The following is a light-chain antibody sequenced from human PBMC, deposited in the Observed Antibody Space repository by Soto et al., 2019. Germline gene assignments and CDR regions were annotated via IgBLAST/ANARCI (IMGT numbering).Light chain of an antibody. J-gene: IGKJ1*01. CDR2: GAS. CDR3: QQYFNWPT. V-gene: IGKV3-15*01. Sequence: ATLSVSPRERATLSCRSSQSVSSNLAWYQQKPGQAPRVLISGASTRATGIPARFSGSGSGTEFTLTITSLQSEDFAVYYCQQYFNWPTVGQGTKVDIK. CDR1: QSVSSN.